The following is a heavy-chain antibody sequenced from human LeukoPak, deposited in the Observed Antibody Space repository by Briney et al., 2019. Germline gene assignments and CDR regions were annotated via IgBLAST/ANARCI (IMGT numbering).Heavy chain of an antibody. Sequence: SETLSLTCTVSGASITSYHWSWIRQPPGKGLEWIGYIYYSGSTNYNPSLKSRVTISVDTSKNQFSLKLSSVTAAASWGPHLDWGQGTLVTVSS. CDR3: D. V-gene: IGHV4-59*01. CDR2: IYYSGST. CDR1: GASITSYH. J-gene: IGHJ4*02. D-gene: IGHD7-27*01.